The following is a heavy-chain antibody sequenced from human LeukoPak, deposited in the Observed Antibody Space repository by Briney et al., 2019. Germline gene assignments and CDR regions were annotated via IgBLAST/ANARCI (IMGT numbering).Heavy chain of an antibody. CDR1: GFTFSSYW. CDR2: INGDGSST. CDR3: ARGGVSRHTLYDY. Sequence: PGGSLRLSCVASGFTFSSYWMHWVRQARGKGLVWVSHINGDGSSTIYADSVKGRFTISRDNAKNTVFLQMNSLRAEDTAVYYCARGGVSRHTLYDYWGQGTLVTVSS. V-gene: IGHV3-74*01. D-gene: IGHD2-15*01. J-gene: IGHJ4*02.